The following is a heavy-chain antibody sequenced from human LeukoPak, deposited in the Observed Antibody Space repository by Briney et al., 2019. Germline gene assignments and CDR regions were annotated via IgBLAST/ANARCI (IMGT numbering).Heavy chain of an antibody. CDR1: GFTFSSYS. J-gene: IGHJ4*02. D-gene: IGHD3-16*01. Sequence: PARSLRLSCAASGFTFSSYSMNWVRQAPGSGLVWVSRISSDGSNTIYADSVRGRFTVYRDNAKNTLFLQMNSLRAEDTGVYYCARDWGGYGPTSHDYWGQGTLVTVSS. V-gene: IGHV3-74*01. CDR2: ISSDGSNT. CDR3: ARDWGGYGPTSHDY.